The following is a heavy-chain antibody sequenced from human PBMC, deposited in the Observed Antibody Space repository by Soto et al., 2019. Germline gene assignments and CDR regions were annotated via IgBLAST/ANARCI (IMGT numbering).Heavy chain of an antibody. CDR1: GFTFSSFW. J-gene: IGHJ4*02. V-gene: IGHV3-7*01. CDR2: ISPDGSEK. Sequence: VGSLRLSCAASGFTFSSFWMDWVRQAPGKGLEWVANISPDGSEKHYVGSVKGRFTISRDNAKNSLYLQMSSLTAEDSALYYCSRSLDSWGQGTRVTVSS. CDR3: SRSLDS.